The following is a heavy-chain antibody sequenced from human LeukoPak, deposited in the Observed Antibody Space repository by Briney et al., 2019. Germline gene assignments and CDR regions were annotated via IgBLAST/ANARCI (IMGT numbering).Heavy chain of an antibody. CDR1: GGSISSSNW. CDR2: IYHSGST. J-gene: IGHJ6*03. D-gene: IGHD3-10*01. CDR3: ARVYFFGSEFSNKDAYYYMDV. Sequence: KTSETLSLTCAVSGGSISSSNWWSWVRQPPGKGLEWIGEIYHSGSTNYNPSLKSRVTISVDTSKNQFSLKLSSVTAADTAVYYCARVYFFGSEFSNKDAYYYMDVWGKGTTVTVSS. V-gene: IGHV4-4*02.